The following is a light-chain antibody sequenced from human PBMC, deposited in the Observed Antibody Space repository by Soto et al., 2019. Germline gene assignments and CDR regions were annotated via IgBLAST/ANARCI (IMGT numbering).Light chain of an antibody. CDR1: QSVSSSY. Sequence: EIVLTQSPATLSLSPGERATLSCRASQSVSSSYLAWYQQTPGQAPRLLIYDVSSRATGIPDRFSGSGSGTDFTLTISRLEPEDFAVYYCQQYGSSPWTFGQGTKVDI. V-gene: IGKV3-20*01. J-gene: IGKJ1*01. CDR2: DVS. CDR3: QQYGSSPWT.